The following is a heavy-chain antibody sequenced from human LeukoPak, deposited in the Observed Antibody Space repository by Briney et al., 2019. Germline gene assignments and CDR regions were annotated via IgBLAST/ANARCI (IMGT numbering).Heavy chain of an antibody. J-gene: IGHJ4*02. CDR1: GYTFSSYA. D-gene: IGHD2-2*01. V-gene: IGHV3-23*01. Sequence: GGSLRLSCAASGYTFSSYAMSSVRQAPGKGLEWVSAISGSGGSTYYADSVKGRFTISSDNSKNTLYLQMNSLRAEDTAVYYCAKSIVVVPAASDYWGQGTLVTVSS. CDR3: AKSIVVVPAASDY. CDR2: ISGSGGST.